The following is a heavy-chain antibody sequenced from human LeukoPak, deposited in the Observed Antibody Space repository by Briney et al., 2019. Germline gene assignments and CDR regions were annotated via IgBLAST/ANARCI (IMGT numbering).Heavy chain of an antibody. J-gene: IGHJ4*02. CDR2: ISYDGSNK. CDR3: AKDVEEDY. CDR1: GFTFSSYG. V-gene: IGHV3-30*18. Sequence: GGSLRLSCAASGFTFSSYGMHWVRQAPGKGLEWVAVISYDGSNKYYADSVKGRFTISRDNSKNTLYLQMNSLRAEDTAVYYCAKDVEEDYWGQGTLVTVSS. D-gene: IGHD2-15*01.